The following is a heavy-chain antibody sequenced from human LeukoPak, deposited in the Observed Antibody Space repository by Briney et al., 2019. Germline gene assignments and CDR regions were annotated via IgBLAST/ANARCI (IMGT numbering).Heavy chain of an antibody. J-gene: IGHJ4*02. Sequence: SETLSLTCTVSGGSISSYYWSWIRQPAGKGLEWIGHIYNSGSTNYNPSLKGRVTMSVATSKNQFSLKLNSVTAADTAVYYCARHRPMPYSFDCWGQGTLVTVSS. CDR3: ARHRPMPYSFDC. V-gene: IGHV4-4*07. CDR2: IYNSGST. CDR1: GGSISSYY. D-gene: IGHD2-2*01.